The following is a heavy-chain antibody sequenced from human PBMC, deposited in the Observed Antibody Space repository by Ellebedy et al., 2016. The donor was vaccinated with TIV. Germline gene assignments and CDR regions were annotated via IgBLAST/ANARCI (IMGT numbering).Heavy chain of an antibody. J-gene: IGHJ3*02. CDR3: VRGNGGELSVFEI. CDR1: GFSFDDYA. V-gene: IGHV3-9*01. D-gene: IGHD3-16*02. CDR2: INWNSGRL. Sequence: GGSLRLSCKGSGFSFDDYAMHWVRQSPGQGPEWVAGINWNSGRLGYAETVRGRFTISRDNDKNSVYLQMRGLRADDTALYRCVRGNGGELSVFEIWGQGTVVTVSS.